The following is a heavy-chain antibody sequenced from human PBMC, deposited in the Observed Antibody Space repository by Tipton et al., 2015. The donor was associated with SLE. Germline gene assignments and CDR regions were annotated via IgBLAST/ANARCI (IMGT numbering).Heavy chain of an antibody. CDR3: ARDPKFPGALDI. Sequence: TLSLTCTVSGYSISSDYFWGWIRQPPGKGLEWIGYIHHSGSTKYSPSLESRVTISADTSKNQFSLRLTSVTAADTAVYYCARDPKFPGALDIWGQGITVTVSS. J-gene: IGHJ3*02. CDR2: IHHSGST. CDR1: GYSISSDYF. V-gene: IGHV4-38-2*02.